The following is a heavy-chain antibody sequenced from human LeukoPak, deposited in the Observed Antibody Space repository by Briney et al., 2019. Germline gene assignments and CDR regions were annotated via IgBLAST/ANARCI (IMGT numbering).Heavy chain of an antibody. Sequence: RGSVRLSCAASGFTFSRHWTSWVRQAPGKGLEWVASIKEDGREKKYVDSLKDRFTMSRDNTKNPVYLQMSGLRVDDTAIYYCAKDKEGGSNDHWGQGTLVTVSS. J-gene: IGHJ4*02. CDR2: IKEDGREK. CDR3: AKDKEGGSNDH. V-gene: IGHV3-7*01. CDR1: GFTFSRHW. D-gene: IGHD2-15*01.